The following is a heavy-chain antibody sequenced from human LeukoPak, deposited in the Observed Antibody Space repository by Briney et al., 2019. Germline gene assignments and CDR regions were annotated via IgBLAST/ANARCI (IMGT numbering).Heavy chain of an antibody. CDR1: GGSISSSSYC. CDR3: ARAGLGTYYGTYYFDY. J-gene: IGHJ4*02. Sequence: PSETLSLTCTVSGGSISSSSYCWGWIRQPPGKGLEWIGSIYYSGSTYYNPSLKSRVTISVDTSKNQFSLKLSSVTAADTAVCYCARAGLGTYYGTYYFDYWGQGTLVTVSS. CDR2: IYYSGST. V-gene: IGHV4-39*01. D-gene: IGHD1-26*01.